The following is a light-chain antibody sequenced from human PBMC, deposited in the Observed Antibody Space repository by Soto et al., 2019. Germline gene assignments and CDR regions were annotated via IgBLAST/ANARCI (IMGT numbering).Light chain of an antibody. CDR2: DVS. J-gene: IGLJ1*01. V-gene: IGLV2-14*01. CDR3: VSYTTFSSYV. CDR1: SSDVGSYIY. Sequence: QSALTQPASVSGSPGQSITISCTGTSSDVGSYIYVSWYQHHPGKAPKLMIYDVSNRPSGVSNRFSGSKSGNTASLTISGLQAEDEAEYYCVSYTTFSSYVFGTGTNHRP.